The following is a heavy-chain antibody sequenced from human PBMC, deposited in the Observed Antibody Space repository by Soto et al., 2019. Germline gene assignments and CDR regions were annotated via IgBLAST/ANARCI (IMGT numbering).Heavy chain of an antibody. CDR2: IIPIFGTA. J-gene: IGHJ6*02. CDR1: GGSFSGYS. CDR3: AGGAVTVFGVAVGRVDV. V-gene: IGHV1-69*06. Sequence: QVQLVQSGAEVKKPGSSVKVSCKASGGSFSGYSISWVRQAPGHGPEWMGGIIPIFGTANSAQKFQGRVTISADKSTGTAYMELSGLRSEDTAGYYCAGGAVTVFGVAVGRVDVWGQGTTVTVS. D-gene: IGHD3-3*01.